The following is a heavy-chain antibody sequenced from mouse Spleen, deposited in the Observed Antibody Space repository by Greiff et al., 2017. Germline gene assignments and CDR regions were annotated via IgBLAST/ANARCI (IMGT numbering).Heavy chain of an antibody. J-gene: IGHJ2*01. CDR2: ISYDGSN. V-gene: IGHV3-6*01. D-gene: IGHD2-14*01. Sequence: EVQLEESGPGLVKPSQSLSLTCSVTGYSITSGYYWNWIRQFPGNKLEWMGYISYDGSNNYNPSLKNRISITRDTSKNQFFLKLNSVTTEDTATYYCARDRDRDDRVFDYWGQGTTLTVSS. CDR1: GYSITSGYY. CDR3: ARDRDRDDRVFDY.